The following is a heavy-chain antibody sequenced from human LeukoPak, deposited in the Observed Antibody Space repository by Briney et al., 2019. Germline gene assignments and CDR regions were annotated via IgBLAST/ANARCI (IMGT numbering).Heavy chain of an antibody. CDR3: AKTNGYYSD. V-gene: IGHV3-23*01. CDR1: GFTFSSYG. D-gene: IGHD3-22*01. CDR2: ISGSGGTT. J-gene: IGHJ4*02. Sequence: GGSLRLSCAASGFTFSSYGTNWVRQAPGKGPEWVSGISGSGGTTYYADSVKGRFTISRDNSKNSLSLQVSSLRAEDTAVYYCAKTNGYYSDWGQGTLVTVSS.